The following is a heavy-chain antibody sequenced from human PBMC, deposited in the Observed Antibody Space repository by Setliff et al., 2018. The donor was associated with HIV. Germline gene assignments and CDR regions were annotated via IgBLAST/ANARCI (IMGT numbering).Heavy chain of an antibody. J-gene: IGHJ4*02. CDR1: GFMFSNYA. CDR3: ARDMAPIYCGGDY. V-gene: IGHV3-23*01. Sequence: PGGSLRLSCAVSGFMFSNYAMNWVRQGPGRELEWVSAIRGNGVDRFYTDSVRGRFTTSRDNSKNTLYLQMNSLRAEDTAVYYCARDMAPIYCGGDYWGQGTLVT. CDR2: IRGNGVDR. D-gene: IGHD2-21*01.